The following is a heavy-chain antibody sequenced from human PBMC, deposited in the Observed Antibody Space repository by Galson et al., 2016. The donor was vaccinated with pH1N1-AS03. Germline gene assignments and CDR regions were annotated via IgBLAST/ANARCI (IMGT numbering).Heavy chain of an antibody. V-gene: IGHV3-23*01. Sequence: SLRLSCAASGFTFSSYAMSWVRQAPGKGLEWVSIISGNGGSTYYADSVKGRFTISRDSSKNTLYLQMNRLRAEDTAVYYCAKDSPTNYNFWGGYYRAYGLDFWGQGTLVTVSS. CDR3: AKDSPTNYNFWGGYYRAYGLDF. CDR1: GFTFSSYA. J-gene: IGHJ4*02. CDR2: ISGNGGST. D-gene: IGHD3-3*01.